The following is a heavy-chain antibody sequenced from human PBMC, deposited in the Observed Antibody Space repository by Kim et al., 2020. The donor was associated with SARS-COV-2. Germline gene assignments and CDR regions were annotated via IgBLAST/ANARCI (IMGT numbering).Heavy chain of an antibody. V-gene: IGHV3-53*01. CDR3: ARWDQYYYQY. CDR1: GFTVSSNY. CDR2: IYSAGTT. J-gene: IGHJ1*01. D-gene: IGHD3-10*01. Sequence: GGSLRLSCAASGFTVSSNYMSWVRQAPGKGLEWVSFIYSAGTTKYADSVKGRFAISRDNSKNTLYLQMNSRRAEDTAVYYCARWDQYYYQYWGQGTLVTVSS.